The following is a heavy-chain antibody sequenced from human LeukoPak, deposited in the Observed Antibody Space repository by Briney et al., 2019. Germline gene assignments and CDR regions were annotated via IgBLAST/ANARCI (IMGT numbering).Heavy chain of an antibody. J-gene: IGHJ4*02. D-gene: IGHD1-14*01. CDR2: IKGKTDGGTI. CDR1: GTASGATFRGLG. CDR3: TTDRGITIRPLFDY. V-gene: IGHV3-15*07. Sequence: GGSLRLSCAASGTASGATFRGLGMHWVRQTPGKGLEWVGHIKGKTDGGTIHYAAPVKGRFTISRDDSKNMLYLQMNSLRIEDTAVYYCTTDRGITIRPLFDYWGQGTLVTVSS.